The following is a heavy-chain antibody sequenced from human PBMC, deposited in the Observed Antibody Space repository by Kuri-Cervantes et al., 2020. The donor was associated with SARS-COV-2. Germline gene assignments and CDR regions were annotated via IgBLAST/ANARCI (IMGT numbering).Heavy chain of an antibody. D-gene: IGHD4-23*01. J-gene: IGHJ4*02. CDR3: ARSHALYGGNSSPWDY. CDR2: VSAYNGNT. V-gene: IGHV1-18*04. Sequence: ASVKVSCKASGYTFTGYYMHWVRQAPGQGLEWMGWVSAYNGNTNYAQKLQGRVTMTTDTSTSTAYMELRSLRSHDTAVYYCARSHALYGGNSSPWDYWGQGTLVTVSS. CDR1: GYTFTGYY.